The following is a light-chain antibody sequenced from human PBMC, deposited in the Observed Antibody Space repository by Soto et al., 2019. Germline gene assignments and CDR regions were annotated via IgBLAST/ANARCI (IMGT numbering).Light chain of an antibody. V-gene: IGKV3-15*01. CDR3: QQYNNWVT. Sequence: EIVMTQSPATLSLSPGERVTLSCRASQSVSSSLAWYQQKPGQAPRLLIYAASSRATGVPARFSGSGSGTEFTLTSRSLQSEDFAVYYCQQYNNWVTFGGGTQVEIK. CDR2: AAS. J-gene: IGKJ4*01. CDR1: QSVSSS.